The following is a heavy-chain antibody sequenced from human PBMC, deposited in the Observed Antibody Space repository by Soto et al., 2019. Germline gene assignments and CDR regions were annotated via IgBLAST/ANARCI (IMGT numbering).Heavy chain of an antibody. J-gene: IGHJ4*02. V-gene: IGHV3-72*01. CDR2: SRNKANSYST. CDR1: EFNFSDHY. D-gene: IGHD1-26*01. Sequence: EVQLVESGGGLVQPGGSLRLSCAASEFNFSDHYMDWVRQAPLKGMEWVGRSRNKANSYSTEYAASVKGRFTISKDESKNSLYLQMNCLKTEDTTVYYCVRFSGRYTRGLDYWGQGTLVAVSS. CDR3: VRFSGRYTRGLDY.